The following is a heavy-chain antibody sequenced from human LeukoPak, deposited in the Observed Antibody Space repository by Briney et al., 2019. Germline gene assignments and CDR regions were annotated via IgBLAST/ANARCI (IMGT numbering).Heavy chain of an antibody. D-gene: IGHD3-22*01. Sequence: PGRSLRLSCAASGFTFDDYAMHWVRQAPGKGLEWVSGISWNSGSIGYADSVKGRFTISRDNAKNSLYLQMNSLRAEDTALYYCAKDTNYYDSSGSLDYWGQGTLVTVSS. CDR1: GFTFDDYA. CDR2: ISWNSGSI. CDR3: AKDTNYYDSSGSLDY. J-gene: IGHJ4*02. V-gene: IGHV3-9*01.